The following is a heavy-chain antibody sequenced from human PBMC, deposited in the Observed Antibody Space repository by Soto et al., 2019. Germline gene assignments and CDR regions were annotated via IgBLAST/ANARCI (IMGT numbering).Heavy chain of an antibody. CDR1: GGSFSGYY. CDR2: INHSGST. Sequence: SETLSLTCAVYGGSFSGYYWSWIRQPPGKGLEWIGEINHSGSTNYNPSLKSRVTISVDTSKNQFSLKLSSVTAADTAVYYCARRIAVDIVVVPAAMSLYFDYWGQGTLVTVSS. J-gene: IGHJ4*02. V-gene: IGHV4-34*01. CDR3: ARRIAVDIVVVPAAMSLYFDY. D-gene: IGHD2-2*03.